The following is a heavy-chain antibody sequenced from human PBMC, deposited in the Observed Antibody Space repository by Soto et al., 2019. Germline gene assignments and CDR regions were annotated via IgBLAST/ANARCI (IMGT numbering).Heavy chain of an antibody. J-gene: IGHJ4*02. D-gene: IGHD3-16*01. CDR3: TRSPTFGGRRFDS. Sequence: QVHLEESGGGLVNPGGSLRLSCEASGFVFSEYYMDWIRQAPGKGLEWVSYISSSGSTIFYADSVKGRFTISRDNANDSAFLQMDSLRAEDTAIYYCTRSPTFGGRRFDSWGQGPLVLVSS. CDR2: ISSSGSTI. CDR1: GFVFSEYY. V-gene: IGHV3-11*01.